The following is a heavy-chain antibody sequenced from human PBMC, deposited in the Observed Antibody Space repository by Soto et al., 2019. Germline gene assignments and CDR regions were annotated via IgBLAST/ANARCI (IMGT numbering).Heavy chain of an antibody. J-gene: IGHJ5*02. V-gene: IGHV4-59*08. CDR1: GGSISNYY. CDR2: FYYTGST. CDR3: AKYYYDSNPYFYRWFDP. Sequence: SETLSLTCTVSGGSISNYYWGWIRQPPGKGLEWIAYFYYTGSTNYNPSLRSRVTISVDTSKNQFSLKLSSVTAADTAVYYCAKYYYDSNPYFYRWFDPWGQGTLVTVSS. D-gene: IGHD3-22*01.